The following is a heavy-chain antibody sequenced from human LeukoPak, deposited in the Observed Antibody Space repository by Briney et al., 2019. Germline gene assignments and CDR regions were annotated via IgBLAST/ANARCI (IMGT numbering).Heavy chain of an antibody. CDR3: ARRGEMAALDY. CDR1: GYSFTNYW. J-gene: IGHJ4*02. V-gene: IGHV5-51*01. CDR2: IYPGDSDT. D-gene: IGHD6-19*01. Sequence: GESLKISCKGSGYSFTNYWIGWVRQMPGKGLEWMGVIYPGDSDTRYSPSFRGQVTISADKSISTAYLQWSSLKASDTAMYYCARRGEMAALDYWGQGTLVTVSS.